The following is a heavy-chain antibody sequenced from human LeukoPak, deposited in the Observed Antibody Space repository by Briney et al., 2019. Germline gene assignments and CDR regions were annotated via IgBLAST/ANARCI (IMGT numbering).Heavy chain of an antibody. D-gene: IGHD6-6*01. V-gene: IGHV3-74*01. Sequence: GGSLRLSCAASGYTFSTYWMHWARQGPGKGLVWVSRINEDGSSTSYAESVRGRFTISRDNSKNTLYLQMNSLRAEDTAVYYCAKVTAISSLDYFDYWGQGTLVTVSS. CDR1: GYTFSTYW. J-gene: IGHJ4*02. CDR2: INEDGSST. CDR3: AKVTAISSLDYFDY.